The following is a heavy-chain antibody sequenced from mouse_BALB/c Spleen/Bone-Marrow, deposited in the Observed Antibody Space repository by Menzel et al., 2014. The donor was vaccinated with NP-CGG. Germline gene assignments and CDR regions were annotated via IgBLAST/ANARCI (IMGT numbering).Heavy chain of an antibody. J-gene: IGHJ3*01. CDR2: ISDGGSYT. D-gene: IGHD4-1*01. CDR1: GSTFSDYY. CDR3: ANWAY. Sequence: EVKLEESGGDLVKPGGSLKLSCAASGSTFSDYYMYWVRQTPEKRLEWVATISDGGSYTYYPDSVKGRFAISRDNAKNNLYLQMSSLKSEDTAMYYCANWAYWGQGTLVTVSA. V-gene: IGHV5-4*02.